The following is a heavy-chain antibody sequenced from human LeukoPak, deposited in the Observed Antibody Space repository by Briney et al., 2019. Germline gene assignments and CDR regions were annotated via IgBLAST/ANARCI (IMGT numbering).Heavy chain of an antibody. CDR3: AKVLPLTFYYMDV. V-gene: IGHV3-30*02. CDR2: IRFDGSDK. CDR1: GVTFGTYG. D-gene: IGHD4/OR15-4a*01. Sequence: PGGSLRLSCGASGVTFGTYGLHWVRQAPGKGLEWVAFIRFDGSDKYYADSVKGRFTISRDNSKNTLYLQMNSLRIEDTAMYYCAKVLPLTFYYMDVWGKGTTVTVSS. J-gene: IGHJ6*03.